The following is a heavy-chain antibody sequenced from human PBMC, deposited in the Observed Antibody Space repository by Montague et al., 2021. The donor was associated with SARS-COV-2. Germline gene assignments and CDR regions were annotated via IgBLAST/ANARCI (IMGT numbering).Heavy chain of an antibody. CDR1: GGSISSPGYY. V-gene: IGHV4-61*02. CDR3: ARFTAVTSSLDF. Sequence: TLSLTCTVSGGSISSPGYYWSWIRQPAGKGLEWIGRIYTSGTTNYNPSLKSRVTISVDTSKNQSSLKLTSVTAADTAVYYCARFTAVTSSLDFWGQGTLVPVSS. D-gene: IGHD4-17*01. CDR2: IYTSGTT. J-gene: IGHJ4*02.